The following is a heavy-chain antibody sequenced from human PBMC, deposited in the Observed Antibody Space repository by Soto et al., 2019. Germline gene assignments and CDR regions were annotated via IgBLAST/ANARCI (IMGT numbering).Heavy chain of an antibody. CDR2: IYHSGST. CDR3: ARDCMVRGVMRWFAP. J-gene: IGHJ5*02. CDR1: GGSISSSNW. D-gene: IGHD3-10*01. Sequence: QVQLQESGPGLVKPSGTLSLTCAVSGGSISSSNWWSWVRQPPGKGLEWIGEIYHSGSTNYNPSLTARVTISVDKSKNQFYLKPRSVTAAATAVYYCARDCMVRGVMRWFAPRGQGTLGTVSA. V-gene: IGHV4-4*02.